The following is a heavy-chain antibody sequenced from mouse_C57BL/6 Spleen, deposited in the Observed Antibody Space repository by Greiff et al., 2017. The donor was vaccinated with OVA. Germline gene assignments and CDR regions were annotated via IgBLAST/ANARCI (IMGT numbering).Heavy chain of an antibody. Sequence: EVKLEESGGGLVQPGGSMKLSCVASGFTFSNYWMNWVRQSPEKGLEWVAQIRLKSDNYATHYAESVKGRFTISRDDSKSSVYLQMNNLRAEDTGIYYCTVGYYVRHYFDYWGQGTTLTVSS. CDR1: GFTFSNYW. CDR3: TVGYYVRHYFDY. CDR2: IRLKSDNYAT. J-gene: IGHJ2*01. D-gene: IGHD2-3*01. V-gene: IGHV6-3*01.